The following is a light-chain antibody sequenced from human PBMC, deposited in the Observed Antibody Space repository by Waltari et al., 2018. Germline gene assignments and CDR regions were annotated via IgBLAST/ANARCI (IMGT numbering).Light chain of an antibody. Sequence: AIRMTQSPSSLSASTGDRVTITCRASQGISSYLAWYQQKPGQAPKLLIYAASTLQSGVPSRFSGSGSGTDFTITISCLQSEDFATYYCQQYYSYPRYTFGQGTKLEIK. CDR2: AAS. CDR1: QGISSY. CDR3: QQYYSYPRYT. V-gene: IGKV1-8*01. J-gene: IGKJ2*01.